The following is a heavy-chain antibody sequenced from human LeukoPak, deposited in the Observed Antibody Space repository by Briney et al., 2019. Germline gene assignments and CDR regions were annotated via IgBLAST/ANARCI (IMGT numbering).Heavy chain of an antibody. J-gene: IGHJ4*02. D-gene: IGHD2-8*01. CDR1: GIKFDDYG. Sequence: GGSLRLSCAASGIKFDDYGMSWVRQAPGKGLEWVSGISWNGGNTGYADSVKGRFTISRDNAKNSLFLQVNSLRADDTAFYYCAREGIYCVNGVCYLDYWGQGTLVTVSS. CDR3: AREGIYCVNGVCYLDY. V-gene: IGHV3-20*04. CDR2: ISWNGGNT.